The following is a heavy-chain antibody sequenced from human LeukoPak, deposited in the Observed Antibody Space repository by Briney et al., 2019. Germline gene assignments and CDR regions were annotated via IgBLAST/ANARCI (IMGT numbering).Heavy chain of an antibody. CDR3: AKDIGASSWYYFDY. Sequence: GGSLRLSCAASGFTFDDYAMHWVRQAPGKGLEWVSGISWNSGSIGYADSVKGRFTISRDNAKNSLYLQMNSLRAEDMALYYCAKDIGASSWYYFDYWAGEPWSPSPQ. D-gene: IGHD6-13*01. CDR1: GFTFDDYA. CDR2: ISWNSGSI. V-gene: IGHV3-9*03. J-gene: IGHJ4*02.